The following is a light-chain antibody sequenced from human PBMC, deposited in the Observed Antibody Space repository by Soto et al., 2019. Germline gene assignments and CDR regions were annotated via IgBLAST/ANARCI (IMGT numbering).Light chain of an antibody. CDR3: QQYGSSPFT. CDR2: GAS. J-gene: IGKJ3*01. CDR1: QSVSSDF. V-gene: IGKV3-20*01. Sequence: EIVLTQSPGTLSVSPGERATLSCRTSQSVSSDFLAWYQQTPGPAPRLLIYGASNRATGIPDRFSGSGSGTDFTLTISRLEPEDFAVFYCQQYGSSPFTFGPGTKVDI.